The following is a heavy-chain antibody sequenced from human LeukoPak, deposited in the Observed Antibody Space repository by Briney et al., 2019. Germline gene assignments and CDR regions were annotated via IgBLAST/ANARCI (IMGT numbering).Heavy chain of an antibody. V-gene: IGHV4-39*02. CDR3: ARSSGTGTFSY. CDR1: GDSISRSTYY. CDR2: AYYGRSP. D-gene: IGHD6-25*01. Sequence: SETLSLTCTVSGDSISRSTYYWAWIRQPPGKGLEWIGSAYYGRSPYYNPSLESRATISVDTSKNHFSLKMSSVTAADTAVYYCARSSGTGTFSYWGQGTLVTVSS. J-gene: IGHJ4*02.